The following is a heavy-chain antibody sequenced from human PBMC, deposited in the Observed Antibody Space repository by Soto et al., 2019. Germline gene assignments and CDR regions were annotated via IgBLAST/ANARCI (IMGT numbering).Heavy chain of an antibody. V-gene: IGHV1-69*02. CDR1: GGTFSSYT. D-gene: IGHD6-13*01. CDR2: IIPILGIA. J-gene: IGHJ4*02. Sequence: QVQLVQSGAEVKKPGSSVKVSCKASGGTFSSYTISWVRQAPGQGLEWMGRIIPILGIANYAQKFQGRVTITADKSTSTAYMERSSLRSEDTAVYYCARARSSLYFDYWGQGTLVTVSS. CDR3: ARARSSLYFDY.